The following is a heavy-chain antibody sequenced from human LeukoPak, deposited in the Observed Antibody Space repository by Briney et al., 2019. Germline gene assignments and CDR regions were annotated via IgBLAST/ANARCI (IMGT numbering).Heavy chain of an antibody. J-gene: IGHJ4*02. Sequence: PGGSLRLSCAASGFTFSDYEMNWVRQAPGKGLEWVSYISRSGITIYYADSVEGRFTISRDNAKNSLYLQMNSLRAEDMAVYYCAKESGELQSDYWGQGTLVTVSS. CDR3: AKESGELQSDY. D-gene: IGHD5-24*01. CDR2: ISRSGITI. CDR1: GFTFSDYE. V-gene: IGHV3-48*03.